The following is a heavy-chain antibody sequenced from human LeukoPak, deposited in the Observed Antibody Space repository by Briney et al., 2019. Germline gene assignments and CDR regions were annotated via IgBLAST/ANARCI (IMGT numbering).Heavy chain of an antibody. Sequence: SETLSLTCTVSGGSISSYYWSWIRQPPGKGLEWIGYIYYSGSTNYNPSLKSRVTISIDTSKNQFSLKLSSVTAADTAVYYCASSDVVVSSVSFDYWGQGTLVTVSS. J-gene: IGHJ4*02. CDR1: GGSISSYY. CDR3: ASSDVVVSSVSFDY. V-gene: IGHV4-59*01. CDR2: IYYSGST. D-gene: IGHD3-22*01.